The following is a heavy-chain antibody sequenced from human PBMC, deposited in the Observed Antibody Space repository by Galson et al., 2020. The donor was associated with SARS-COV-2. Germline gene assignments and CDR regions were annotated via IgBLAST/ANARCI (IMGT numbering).Heavy chain of an antibody. V-gene: IGHV1-69*13. D-gene: IGHD3-10*01. CDR3: ARDPKKYYYGSGSDYSLGFGFDY. CDR1: GGTFSSYA. J-gene: IGHJ4*02. Sequence: SVKVSCKASGGTFSSYAISWVRQAPGQGLEWMGGIIPIFGTANYAQKFQGRVTITADESTSTAYMELSSLRSEDTAVYYCARDPKKYYYGSGSDYSLGFGFDYWGQVTLVTVSS. CDR2: IIPIFGTA.